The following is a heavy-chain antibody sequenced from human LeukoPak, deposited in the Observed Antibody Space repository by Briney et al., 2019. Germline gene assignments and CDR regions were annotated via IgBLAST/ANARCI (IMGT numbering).Heavy chain of an antibody. J-gene: IGHJ3*02. CDR2: IYYSGCT. Sequence: SESLSLTCTVSGGSISSYYWSWIRQPPGKGLEWIGYIYYSGCTNYNPSLKSRVTISVDTSKNQFSLKLSSVTAADTAVYYCARATVCSSWYFIGAFDIWGQGTMVTVSS. CDR1: GGSISSYY. D-gene: IGHD6-13*01. V-gene: IGHV4-59*08. CDR3: ARATVCSSWYFIGAFDI.